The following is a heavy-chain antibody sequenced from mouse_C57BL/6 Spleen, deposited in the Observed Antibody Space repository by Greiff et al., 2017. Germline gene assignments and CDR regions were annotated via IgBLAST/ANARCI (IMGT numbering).Heavy chain of an antibody. Sequence: VQLQQSGTELVKPGASVKLSCKASGYTFTSYWMHWVKQRPGQGLEWIGNINPSNGGTNYNEKFKSKATLTVDKSSSTSYMQLSSLTAEDSAVYYCARDGDSSGYDAMYYWGQGTSVTVSS. CDR3: ARDGDSSGYDAMYY. V-gene: IGHV1-53*01. D-gene: IGHD3-2*02. J-gene: IGHJ4*01. CDR2: INPSNGGT. CDR1: GYTFTSYW.